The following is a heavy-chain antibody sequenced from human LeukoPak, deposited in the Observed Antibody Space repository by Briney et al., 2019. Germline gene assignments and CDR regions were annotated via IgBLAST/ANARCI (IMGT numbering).Heavy chain of an antibody. V-gene: IGHV5-51*01. D-gene: IGHD1-26*01. CDR2: IYPGDSDT. CDR3: ARLVYKWNSGSYYFGSNWFDP. Sequence: GESLKISCKGSGYSFTSYWIGWVRQMPGKGLEWMGIIYPGDSDTRYSLSFQGQVTISADKSISTAYLQWSSLKASDTAMYYCARLVYKWNSGSYYFGSNWFDPWGQGTLVTVSS. CDR1: GYSFTSYW. J-gene: IGHJ5*02.